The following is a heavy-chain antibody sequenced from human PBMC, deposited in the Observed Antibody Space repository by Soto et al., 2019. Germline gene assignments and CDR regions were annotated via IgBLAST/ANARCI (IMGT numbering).Heavy chain of an antibody. V-gene: IGHV4-59*01. Sequence: SETLSLRCTVSGGSISSYYWSWIRQPPGKGLEWIGYIYYSGSTNYNPSLKSRVTISVDTSKNQFSLKLSSVTAADTAVYYCAGGPLWFGELLAHDYWGQGTLVTVS. J-gene: IGHJ4*02. CDR2: IYYSGST. CDR1: GGSISSYY. CDR3: AGGPLWFGELLAHDY. D-gene: IGHD3-10*01.